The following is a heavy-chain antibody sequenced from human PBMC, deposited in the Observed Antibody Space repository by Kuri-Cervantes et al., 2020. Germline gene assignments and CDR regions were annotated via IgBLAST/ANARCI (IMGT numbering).Heavy chain of an antibody. Sequence: GESLKISCAASGFTFSSYAMHWVRQAPGKGLEWVAVISYDGSNKYYADSVKGRFTISRDNSKNTLYLQMNSLRAEDTAVYYCAKSFDIWGQGTTVTVSS. CDR3: AKSFDI. D-gene: IGHD3-22*01. CDR2: ISYDGSNK. V-gene: IGHV3-30-3*01. CDR1: GFTFSSYA. J-gene: IGHJ6*02.